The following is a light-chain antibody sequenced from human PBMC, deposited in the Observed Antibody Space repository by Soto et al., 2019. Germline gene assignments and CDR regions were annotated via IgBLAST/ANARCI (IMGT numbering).Light chain of an antibody. CDR1: QSISSY. CDR2: AAS. V-gene: IGKV1-39*01. CDR3: QQSYSAPIT. J-gene: IGKJ5*01. Sequence: DIQMTQSPSSLSASVGDRVTITCRASQSISSYLNWYQQKPGKAPKLLIYAASSLQSGVPSRFSGSGSGTDFTLTISSLQPEDFGTYYCQQSYSAPITFGQGTRLEI.